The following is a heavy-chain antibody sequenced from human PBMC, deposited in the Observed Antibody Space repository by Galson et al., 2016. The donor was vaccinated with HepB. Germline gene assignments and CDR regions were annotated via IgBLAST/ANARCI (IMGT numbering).Heavy chain of an antibody. CDR1: GLTFDEYA. Sequence: SLRLSCAASGLTFDEYAMHWVRQAPGKGLEWVSGISWNSARTGYADSVKGRFTISRDNSKNTLYLQMNSLRAEDTAVYYCASMTGTTPWGYWGPGTLVTVSS. D-gene: IGHD1-20*01. V-gene: IGHV3-9*01. J-gene: IGHJ4*01. CDR3: ASMTGTTPWGY. CDR2: ISWNSART.